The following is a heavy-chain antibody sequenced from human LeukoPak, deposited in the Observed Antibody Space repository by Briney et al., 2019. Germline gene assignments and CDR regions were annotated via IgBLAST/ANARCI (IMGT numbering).Heavy chain of an antibody. CDR3: ARATGVIYYFDY. V-gene: IGHV4-59*01. Sequence: SETLSLTCTVSGGSISSYYWSWIRQPPGKGLEWIGYIYYSGSTNYNPSLKSRVTISVDTSKNQFSLKLSSVTAADTAVYYCARATGVIYYFDYWGQGTLVTVSS. CDR2: IYYSGST. CDR1: GGSISSYY. D-gene: IGHD3-10*01. J-gene: IGHJ4*02.